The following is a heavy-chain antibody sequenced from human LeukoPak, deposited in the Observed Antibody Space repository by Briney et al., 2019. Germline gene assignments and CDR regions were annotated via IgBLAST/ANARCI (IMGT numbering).Heavy chain of an antibody. V-gene: IGHV3-23*01. CDR1: GFTFSSYA. CDR3: AKDRSCTNDICHGDFDY. J-gene: IGHJ4*02. D-gene: IGHD2-8*01. Sequence: PGESLRLSCAASGFTFSSYAVSWVRQAPGKGLDWVLSMSGSGGSTYSADSVKGRFTISRDNSKNTLYLQMNSLRAEDTALYYCAKDRSCTNDICHGDFDYWGQGTLVTVSS. CDR2: MSGSGGST.